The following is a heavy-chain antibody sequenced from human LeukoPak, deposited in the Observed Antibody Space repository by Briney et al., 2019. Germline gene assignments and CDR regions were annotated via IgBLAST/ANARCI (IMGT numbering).Heavy chain of an antibody. D-gene: IGHD2-8*01. J-gene: IGHJ6*03. CDR3: ATNGYYCMDV. Sequence: SETLSLTCSVSGGSFSNNFWSWVRQPAGKGLEWIGRIYPSGNTNYNPSLKSRVTLSVDTSKTQFSLNLSSVTAADTAVYYCATNGYYCMDVWGKGTTVTVSS. CDR2: IYPSGNT. CDR1: GGSFSNNF. V-gene: IGHV4-4*07.